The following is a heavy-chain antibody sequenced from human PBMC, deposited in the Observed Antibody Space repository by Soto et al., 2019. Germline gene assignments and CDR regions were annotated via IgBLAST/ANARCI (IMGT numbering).Heavy chain of an antibody. CDR1: GFTFSSYW. D-gene: IGHD6-19*01. CDR2: INRDGSST. CDR3: ARDPAPIGWYDY. V-gene: IGHV3-74*01. J-gene: IGHJ4*02. Sequence: GGSLRLSCAASGFTFSSYWMHWVRQAPGKGLVWVSRINRDGSSTSYADSVKGRFTISRDSAKNTLYLQMNSLRAEDTAVYYCARDPAPIGWYDYWGQGTLVTVSS.